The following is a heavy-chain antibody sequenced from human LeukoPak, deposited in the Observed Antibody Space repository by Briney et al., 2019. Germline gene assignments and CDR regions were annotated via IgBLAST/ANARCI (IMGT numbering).Heavy chain of an antibody. V-gene: IGHV4-34*01. CDR3: VRARFDY. Sequence: PSETLSLTCAVFGGSFTTYYWTWIRQPPGKGLEWIGEINHGGSTNYNPSLKSRVTISVDTSKNQFSLKLTSVTAADPAVYYCVRARFDYWGQGTLVTVSS. CDR1: GGSFTTYY. J-gene: IGHJ4*02. CDR2: INHGGST.